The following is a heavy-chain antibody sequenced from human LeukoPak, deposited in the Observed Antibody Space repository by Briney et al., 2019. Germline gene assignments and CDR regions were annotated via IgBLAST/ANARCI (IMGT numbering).Heavy chain of an antibody. V-gene: IGHV3-7*04. Sequence: PGGSLRLSCAVSGFIFSNFWMSWVRQAPGRGLEWVANIHPEGNEKYHVESVKGRFTISRDNTKNLLFLQMNGLRVEDTAVYYCARGDDSSGDHWGQGTLVTVSS. CDR3: ARGDDSSGDH. CDR2: IHPEGNEK. CDR1: GFIFSNFW. D-gene: IGHD1-1*01. J-gene: IGHJ4*02.